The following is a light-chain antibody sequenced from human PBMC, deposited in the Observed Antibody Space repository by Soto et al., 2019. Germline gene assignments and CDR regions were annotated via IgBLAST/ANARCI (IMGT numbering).Light chain of an antibody. V-gene: IGLV2-14*01. CDR2: DVT. Sequence: QSVLTQPAPLSGASLQALTIPCTGTSSEFVCYDYVSWYQQRPGKAPKLMIYDVTNRPSGVSNRFSGSKSGDTASLTISGLQAEDEADYYCSSYTSTNTPLVFGTGTKVTVL. J-gene: IGLJ1*01. CDR1: SSEFVCYDY. CDR3: SSYTSTNTPLV.